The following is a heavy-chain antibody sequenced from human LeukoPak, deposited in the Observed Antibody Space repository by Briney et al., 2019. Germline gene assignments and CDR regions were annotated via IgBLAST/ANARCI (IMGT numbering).Heavy chain of an antibody. Sequence: QPGGSLRLSCAASGFTFSSYSMNWVRQAPGKGLEWVSYISSSSSTIYYADSVKGRFTISRDNAKNSLYLQMNSLRAEDTAVYYCARELKVADFDYWGQGTLVTVSS. CDR2: ISSSSSTI. V-gene: IGHV3-48*01. J-gene: IGHJ4*02. D-gene: IGHD6-19*01. CDR3: ARELKVADFDY. CDR1: GFTFSSYS.